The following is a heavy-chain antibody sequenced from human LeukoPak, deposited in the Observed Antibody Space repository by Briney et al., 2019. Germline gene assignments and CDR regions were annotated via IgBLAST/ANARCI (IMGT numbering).Heavy chain of an antibody. D-gene: IGHD2-15*01. J-gene: IGHJ4*02. V-gene: IGHV1-69*13. CDR2: IIPIFGTA. CDR3: ARDVAHSRLSLDH. Sequence: SVKVSCKASGGTFSSYAISWVRQAPGQGLEWMGGIIPIFGTANYAQKFQGRVTITADESTSTAYMELSSLRSEDTAVYYCARDVAHSRLSLDHWGQGTLVTVSS. CDR1: GGTFSSYA.